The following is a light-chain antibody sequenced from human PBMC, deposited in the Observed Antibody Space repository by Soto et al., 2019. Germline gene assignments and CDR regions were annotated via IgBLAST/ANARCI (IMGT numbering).Light chain of an antibody. CDR2: KAS. V-gene: IGKV1-5*03. CDR1: QSIKNW. CDR3: QQYSSYSLYT. Sequence: DIQMTESPSTLSASVGDRVDVSCRASQSIKNWLAWYQQKPGKAPKLLIYKASTLQSGVPSRFSGSGSGTEFTLTLTCLQPHDFATYYCQQYSSYSLYTFGLGTKLEIK. J-gene: IGKJ2*01.